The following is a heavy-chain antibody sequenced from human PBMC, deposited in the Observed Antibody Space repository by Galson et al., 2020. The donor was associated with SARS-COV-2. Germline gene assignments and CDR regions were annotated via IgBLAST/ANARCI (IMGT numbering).Heavy chain of an antibody. CDR1: GASIRNGVSF. CDR3: ARLHRASDDSGDYEEFYGMDV. V-gene: IGHV4-31*03. CDR2: IYNSEKTYYNAT. D-gene: IGHD4-17*01. J-gene: IGHJ6*02. Sequence: SQTLSLTCSVSGASIRNGVSFWSWIRQHPVKGLEWLGYIYNSEKTYYNATYYNPSLKSRLSISADSSKNQFSLKLTSVTAADTAIYYCARLHRASDDSGDYEEFYGMDVWGQGTTVTVSS.